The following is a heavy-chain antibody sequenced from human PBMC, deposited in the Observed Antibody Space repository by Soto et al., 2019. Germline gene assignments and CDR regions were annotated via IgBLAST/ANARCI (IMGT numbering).Heavy chain of an antibody. J-gene: IGHJ4*02. Sequence: GESLKISCKASGYSFSSYWIGWVRQIPGKGLEWMGIIFPDDSETRYSPSFQGKVSISVDKSITTAYLQWSSLKASDTAMYYCAGRVYDTSGYRYFDFWGQGTLVTVS. CDR1: GYSFSSYW. CDR2: IFPDDSET. V-gene: IGHV5-51*01. CDR3: AGRVYDTSGYRYFDF. D-gene: IGHD3-22*01.